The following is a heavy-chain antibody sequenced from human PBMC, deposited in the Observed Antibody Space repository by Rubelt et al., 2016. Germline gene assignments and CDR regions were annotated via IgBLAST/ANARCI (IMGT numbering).Heavy chain of an antibody. J-gene: IGHJ6*02. CDR2: ISGSGGST. Sequence: WVSAISGSGGSTYYADSVKGRFTISRDNSKNTLYLQMNSLRAEDTAVYYCAKGGDGYNPGYYYYYGMDVWGQGTLVTVS. D-gene: IGHD5-24*01. V-gene: IGHV3-23*01. CDR3: AKGGDGYNPGYYYYYGMDV.